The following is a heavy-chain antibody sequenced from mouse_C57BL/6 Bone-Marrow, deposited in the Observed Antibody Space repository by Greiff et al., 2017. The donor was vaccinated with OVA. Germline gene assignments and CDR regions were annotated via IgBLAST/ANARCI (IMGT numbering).Heavy chain of an antibody. D-gene: IGHD1-1*01. CDR3: ARRGITTVVEGFAY. J-gene: IGHJ3*01. V-gene: IGHV1-80*01. CDR2: IYPGDGDT. Sequence: QVQLQQSRAELVKPGASVKISCKASGYAFSSYWMNWVKQRPGKGLEWIGQIYPGDGDTNYNGKFKGKATLTADKSSSTAYMQLSSLTSEDSAVYFCARRGITTVVEGFAYWGQGTLVTVSA. CDR1: GYAFSSYW.